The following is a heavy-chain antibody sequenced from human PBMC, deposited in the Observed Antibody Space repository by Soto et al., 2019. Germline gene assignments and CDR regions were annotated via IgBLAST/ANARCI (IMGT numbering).Heavy chain of an antibody. Sequence: PSETLCRPGTVSVSSLSNNYWSWIRQPPGKALEWCGYIYYIGIIKYKPFVEIRGTLSQATSKNQFSMRRRSVNAADTAVCISVSQMEYYDSVWGGYRRIFAYWGQGTLVTVSS. J-gene: IGHJ4*02. V-gene: IGHV4-59*12. CDR2: IYYIGII. D-gene: IGHD3-16*02. CDR1: VSSLSNNY. CDR3: VSQMEYYDSVWGGYRRIFAY.